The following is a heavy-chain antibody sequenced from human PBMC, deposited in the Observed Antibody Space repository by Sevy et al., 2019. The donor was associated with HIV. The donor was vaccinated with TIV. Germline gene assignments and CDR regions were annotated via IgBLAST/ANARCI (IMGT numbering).Heavy chain of an antibody. D-gene: IGHD3-22*01. Sequence: GGSLRLSCEVSGFTFSSYAMSWVRQAPGKGLEWVSRSSGSGTSAYYADSVKGRFTVSRDNSRNTLVLEMNDLRVEDTAIYYCAKAKRFDSSSWFDSWGQGTLVTVSS. CDR2: SSGSGTSA. J-gene: IGHJ5*01. CDR3: AKAKRFDSSSWFDS. V-gene: IGHV3-23*01. CDR1: GFTFSSYA.